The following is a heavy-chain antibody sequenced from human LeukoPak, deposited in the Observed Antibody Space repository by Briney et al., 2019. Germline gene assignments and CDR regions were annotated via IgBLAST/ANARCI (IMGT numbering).Heavy chain of an antibody. V-gene: IGHV4-59*01. CDR2: IYYSGST. J-gene: IGHJ4*02. CDR1: GGSFSGYY. CDR3: ARGLRTTKIDY. D-gene: IGHD1-1*01. Sequence: SETLSLTCAVYGGSFSGYYWSWIRQPPGKGLEWIGYIYYSGSTNYNPSLKSRVTISVDTSKNQFSLKLSSVTAADTAVYYCARGLRTTKIDYWGQGTLVTVSS.